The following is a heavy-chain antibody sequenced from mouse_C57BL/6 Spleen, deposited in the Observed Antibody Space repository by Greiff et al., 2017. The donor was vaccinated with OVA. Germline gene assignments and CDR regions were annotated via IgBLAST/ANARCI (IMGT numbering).Heavy chain of an antibody. CDR3: AKVPTWVYYAMDY. J-gene: IGHJ4*01. CDR2: IYPGDGDT. V-gene: IGHV1-82*01. D-gene: IGHD2-14*01. Sequence: QVQLQQSGPELVKPGASVKISCKASGYAFSSSWMNWVKQRPGKGLEWIGRIYPGDGDTNYNGKFKGKATLTADKSSSTAYMQLSSLTSEDSAVYFCAKVPTWVYYAMDYWGQGTSVTVSS. CDR1: GYAFSSSW.